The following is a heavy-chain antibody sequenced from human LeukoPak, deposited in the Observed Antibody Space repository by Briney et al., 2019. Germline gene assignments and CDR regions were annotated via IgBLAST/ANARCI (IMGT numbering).Heavy chain of an antibody. CDR3: TRGDYDSSGYHDY. J-gene: IGHJ4*02. V-gene: IGHV3-49*03. D-gene: IGHD3-22*01. Sequence: GGSLRLSCTASGFTFGDYAMGWFRQAPGKGLEWVAFIRSKAYGGTTEYAASVKGRFTISRDDSKSIAYLQMNSLKTEDTAVYYCTRGDYDSSGYHDYWGQGTLVTVSS. CDR1: GFTFGDYA. CDR2: IRSKAYGGTT.